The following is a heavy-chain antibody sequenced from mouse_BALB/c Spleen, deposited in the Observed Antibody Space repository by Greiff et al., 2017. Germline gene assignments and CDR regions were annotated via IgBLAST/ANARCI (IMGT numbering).Heavy chain of an antibody. CDR3: ARDRSFDGYDAMDY. J-gene: IGHJ4*01. CDR1: GFTFSSYG. Sequence: EVQLVESGGGLVQPGGSLKLSCAASGFTFSSYGMSWVRQTPDKRLELVATINSNGGSTYYPDSVKGRFTISRDNAKNTLYLQMSSLKSEDTAMYYCARDRSFDGYDAMDYWGQGTSVTVSS. CDR2: INSNGGST. V-gene: IGHV5-6-3*01. D-gene: IGHD2-3*01.